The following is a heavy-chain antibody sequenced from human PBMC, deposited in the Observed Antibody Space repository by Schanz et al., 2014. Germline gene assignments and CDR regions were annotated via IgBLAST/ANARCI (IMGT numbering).Heavy chain of an antibody. CDR1: GYTFTSYY. CDR3: ATNSPFRMVRGSNAFDA. V-gene: IGHV1-46*03. D-gene: IGHD3-10*01. J-gene: IGHJ3*01. CDR2: INPSGGST. Sequence: QVQLVQSGAEVKQPGASVKVSCKASGYTFTSYYMHWVRQAPGQGLEWMGIINPSGGSTSYAQKFQGRVTMTRDTSTSTVYMELSSLRSEDTAVYYCATNSPFRMVRGSNAFDAWGQGTMVTVSS.